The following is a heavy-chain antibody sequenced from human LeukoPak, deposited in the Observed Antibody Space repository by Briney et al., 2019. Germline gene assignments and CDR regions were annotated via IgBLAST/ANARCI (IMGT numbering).Heavy chain of an antibody. CDR3: ARSSSGSYPLGYYFDY. CDR1: GGTFSSYA. Sequence: SVKVSCKASGGTFSSYAISWVRQAPGQGLEWRGGIIPIFGTANYAQKFQGRVTITANESTSTAYMELSSLRSEDTAVYYCARSSSGSYPLGYYFDYWGQGTLVTVSS. D-gene: IGHD1-26*01. CDR2: IIPIFGTA. V-gene: IGHV1-69*13. J-gene: IGHJ4*02.